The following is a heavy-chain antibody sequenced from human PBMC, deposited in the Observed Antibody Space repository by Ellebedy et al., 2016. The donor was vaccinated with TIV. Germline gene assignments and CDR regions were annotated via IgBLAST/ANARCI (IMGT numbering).Heavy chain of an antibody. J-gene: IGHJ5*02. V-gene: IGHV4-4*07. Sequence: MPSETLSLTCSVSGGSISGYYWTWIRQPAGKGPAWIGRVYSIGTTNYNPSLKGRVTMSVDTPKNEISLKLRSVTAADTAGYYCVRDYTPMVTTWFDPWGQGTLVTVSS. D-gene: IGHD5-18*01. CDR1: GGSISGYY. CDR2: VYSIGTT. CDR3: VRDYTPMVTTWFDP.